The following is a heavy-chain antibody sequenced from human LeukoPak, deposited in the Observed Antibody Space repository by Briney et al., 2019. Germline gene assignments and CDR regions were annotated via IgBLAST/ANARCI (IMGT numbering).Heavy chain of an antibody. Sequence: SETLSLTCTVYGGSISSYYWSWLRQPPGKGGECIAYIYYSGNTKYNPSLKRPVTISVDTSKNQYSLKLSSVTAADKAVYYCARDPSGYRNDAFDIWGQGTMVTVSS. CDR3: ARDPSGYRNDAFDI. J-gene: IGHJ3*02. V-gene: IGHV4-59*13. CDR1: GGSISSYY. D-gene: IGHD1-14*01. CDR2: IYYSGNT.